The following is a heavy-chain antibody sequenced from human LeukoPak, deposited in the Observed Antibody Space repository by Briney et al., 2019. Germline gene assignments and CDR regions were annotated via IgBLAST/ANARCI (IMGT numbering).Heavy chain of an antibody. CDR2: INHSGST. J-gene: IGHJ4*02. Sequence: SETLSLTCAVDGGSFSGYYWSSIRQPPGKVLEWIGEINHSGSTNYNPSLKSRVTISVDTSKNQFSLKLSSVTAADTAVYYCARGGHGSGSHDYWGQGTLVTVSS. CDR1: GGSFSGYY. D-gene: IGHD3-10*01. CDR3: ARGGHGSGSHDY. V-gene: IGHV4-34*01.